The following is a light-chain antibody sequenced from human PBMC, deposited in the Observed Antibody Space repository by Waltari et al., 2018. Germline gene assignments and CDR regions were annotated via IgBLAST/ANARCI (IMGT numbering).Light chain of an antibody. V-gene: IGKV1-5*03. CDR2: KAS. CDR1: QSISSW. Sequence: DLQITYSLSPLAASVLDIVTIACRASQSISSWLAWYQQKPGKAPKLLIYKASSLESGVPSRFSGSGSGTEFTLTISSLQPDDFATYYCQQYNSYWTFGQGTKVEIK. CDR3: QQYNSYWT. J-gene: IGKJ1*01.